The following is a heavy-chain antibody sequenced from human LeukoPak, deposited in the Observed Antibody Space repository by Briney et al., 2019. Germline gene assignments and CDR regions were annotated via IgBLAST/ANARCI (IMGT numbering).Heavy chain of an antibody. D-gene: IGHD3-10*01. V-gene: IGHV3-23*01. Sequence: GGSLRLSCAASGFTFSSYSLNWVRQAPGKGLEWVSVISNSAGSTFYADSVKGRFTISRDNSKNTLYLQMNSLRAEDTAVYYCAKRASGSGTSLYYFDYWGQGTLVTVSS. CDR3: AKRASGSGTSLYYFDY. CDR2: ISNSAGST. CDR1: GFTFSSYS. J-gene: IGHJ4*02.